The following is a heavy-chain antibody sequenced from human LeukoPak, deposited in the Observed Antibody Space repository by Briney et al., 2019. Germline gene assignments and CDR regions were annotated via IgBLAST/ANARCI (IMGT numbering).Heavy chain of an antibody. V-gene: IGHV3-74*03. CDR3: ARVAAGYSVNYFDY. Sequence: PGGSLRLSCAASGFTFSNYWIHWVRQAPGKGLVWVSRIDNAGSITTYADSVKGRFTISRDNAENTLYLQMNSLRDEDTAVYYCARVAAGYSVNYFDYWGQGTLVTVSS. J-gene: IGHJ4*02. CDR1: GFTFSNYW. CDR2: IDNAGSIT. D-gene: IGHD4-23*01.